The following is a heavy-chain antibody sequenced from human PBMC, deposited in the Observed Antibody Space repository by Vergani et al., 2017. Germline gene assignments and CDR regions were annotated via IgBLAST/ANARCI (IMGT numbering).Heavy chain of an antibody. CDR3: AKALELYYYGYGMDV. J-gene: IGHJ6*02. Sequence: QVQLVESGGGVVQPGRSLRLSCAASGFTFSSYGMHWVRAAPGKGLEWVAVISHDGSNKYFADSVKGRFTISRSNSTNTLYLQMNSLRAEDTAVYYCAKALELYYYGYGMDVWGQGTTVTVSS. D-gene: IGHD1-7*01. CDR2: ISHDGSNK. V-gene: IGHV3-30*18. CDR1: GFTFSSYG.